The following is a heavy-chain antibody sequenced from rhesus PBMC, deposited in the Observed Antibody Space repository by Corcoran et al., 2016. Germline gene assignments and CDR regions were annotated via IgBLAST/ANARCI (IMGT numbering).Heavy chain of an antibody. D-gene: IGHD6S26*01. CDR3: ARVPVTAAAGPVDDFDF. J-gene: IGHJ3*01. V-gene: IGHV3-8*01. CDR2: INTGGGRK. CDR1: GGSISGGYG. Sequence: VQLQESGPGLVKPSETLSLTCAVSGGSISGGYGWSWIRQPPGKGLEWVSAINTGGGRKWYTDPWKGLFTSSKQNAKNTLYLQRDSLRAEDTAVYYCARVPVTAAAGPVDDFDFWGQWLRVTVSS.